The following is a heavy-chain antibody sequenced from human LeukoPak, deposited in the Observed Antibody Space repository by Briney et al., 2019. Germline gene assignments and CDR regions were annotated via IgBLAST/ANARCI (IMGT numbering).Heavy chain of an antibody. J-gene: IGHJ4*02. D-gene: IGHD6-19*01. CDR3: AKALRSRASIAVAGG. V-gene: IGHV3-30*18. Sequence: GRSLRLSCAASVFTFSSYGMHWVRQAPGKGLEWVAVISYDGSNKYYADSVKGRFTISRDNSKNTLYLQMNSLRAEDTAVYYCAKALRSRASIAVAGGWGQGTLVTVSS. CDR2: ISYDGSNK. CDR1: VFTFSSYG.